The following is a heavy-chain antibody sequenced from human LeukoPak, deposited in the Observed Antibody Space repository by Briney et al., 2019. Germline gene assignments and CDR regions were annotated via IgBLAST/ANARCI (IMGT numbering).Heavy chain of an antibody. Sequence: GWSLRLSCAASGFTFSSNWMSWVRQGPGKGLEWVANIKPDGSLIYYVDSVKGRFTISRDNAKNSLYLQMNSLRAEDTAVYYCAKWELYSGFYYIDYWGQGTLATVSS. J-gene: IGHJ4*02. CDR2: IKPDGSLI. CDR1: GFTFSSNW. CDR3: AKWELYSGFYYIDY. D-gene: IGHD1-26*01. V-gene: IGHV3-7*01.